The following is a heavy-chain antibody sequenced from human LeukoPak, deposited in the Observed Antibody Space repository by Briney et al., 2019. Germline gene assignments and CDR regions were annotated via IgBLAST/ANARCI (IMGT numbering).Heavy chain of an antibody. J-gene: IGHJ3*02. D-gene: IGHD3-3*01. Sequence: GRSLRLSCAASGFTFSSYAMHWVRQAPGKGLEWVAVISYDGSNKYYADSVKGRFTISRDNSKNSLYLQMNSLRAEDTAVYYCAKAPNFGVARDAFDIWGQGTMVTVSS. CDR2: ISYDGSNK. CDR3: AKAPNFGVARDAFDI. CDR1: GFTFSSYA. V-gene: IGHV3-30-3*01.